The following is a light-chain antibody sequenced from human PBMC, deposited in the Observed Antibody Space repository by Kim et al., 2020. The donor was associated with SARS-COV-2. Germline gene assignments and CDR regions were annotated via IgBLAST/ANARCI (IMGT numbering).Light chain of an antibody. Sequence: GQRFTIPCSGSSSTIGSNYVYWYQQLPGTAPKLLIYRNNQRPSGVPDRFSGSKSGTSASLAISGLRSEDEADYYCAAWDDSLSGPVFGGGTQLTVL. V-gene: IGLV1-47*01. CDR2: RNN. CDR1: SSTIGSNY. J-gene: IGLJ3*02. CDR3: AAWDDSLSGPV.